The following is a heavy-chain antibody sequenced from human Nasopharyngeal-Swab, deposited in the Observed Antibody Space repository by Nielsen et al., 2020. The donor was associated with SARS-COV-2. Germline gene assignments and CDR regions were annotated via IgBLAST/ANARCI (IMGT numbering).Heavy chain of an antibody. D-gene: IGHD6-6*01. CDR3: ARRGEGGSPSFYFDY. CDR2: IYYSGST. J-gene: IGHJ4*02. CDR1: GGSISSYY. V-gene: IGHV4-59*04. Sequence: SETLSLTCTVSGGSISSYYWSWIRQPPGKGLEWIGYIYYSGSTYYNPSLKSRVTISVDTSKNQFSLKLSSVTAADTAVYYCARRGEGGSPSFYFDYWGQGTLVTVSS.